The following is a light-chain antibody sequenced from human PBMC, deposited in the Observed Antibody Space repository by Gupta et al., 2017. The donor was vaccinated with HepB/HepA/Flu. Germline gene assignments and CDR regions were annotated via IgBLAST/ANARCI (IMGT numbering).Light chain of an antibody. CDR1: KLGDKY. Sequence: SYELTQPPSVSVSPGQTASITCSGDKLGDKYASWYQQKPGQPPVLVIYQDIKRPSGIPERFSGSNSGNTATLTISGTQAMDEADYYCQAWDSSTAGVFGGGTELTVL. CDR2: QDI. J-gene: IGLJ3*02. CDR3: QAWDSSTAGV. V-gene: IGLV3-1*01.